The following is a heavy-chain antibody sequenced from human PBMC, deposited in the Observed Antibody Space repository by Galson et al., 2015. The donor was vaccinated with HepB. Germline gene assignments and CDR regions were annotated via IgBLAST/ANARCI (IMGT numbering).Heavy chain of an antibody. V-gene: IGHV3-30-3*01. CDR3: ARGIDVEMATVGSVFDP. CDR2: ISYDGSNK. D-gene: IGHD5-24*01. CDR1: GFTFSSYA. Sequence: SLRLSCAASGFTFSSYAMHWVRQAPGKGLEWVAVISYDGSNKYYADSVKGRFTISRDNSKNTLYLQMNSLRAEDTAVYYCARGIDVEMATVGSVFDPWGQGTLVTVSS. J-gene: IGHJ5*02.